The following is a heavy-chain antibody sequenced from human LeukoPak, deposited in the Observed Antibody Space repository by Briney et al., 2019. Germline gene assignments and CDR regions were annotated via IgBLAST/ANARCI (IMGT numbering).Heavy chain of an antibody. CDR1: GFTLSSYA. J-gene: IGHJ4*02. CDR2: ISGNGDST. CDR3: AKTTPYSSSPYYFDY. V-gene: IGHV3-23*01. D-gene: IGHD6-13*01. Sequence: PGGSLRLSCAASGFTLSSYAMTWVRQAPGKGLEWVSAISGNGDSTYYADSVKGRFTISRDNSKNTLFLQMNSLRAEDTALYYCAKTTPYSSSPYYFDYWGQGTLVTVSS.